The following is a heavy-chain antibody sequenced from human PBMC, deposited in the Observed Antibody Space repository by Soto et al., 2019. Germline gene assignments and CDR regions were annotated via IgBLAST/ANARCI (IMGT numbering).Heavy chain of an antibody. J-gene: IGHJ4*02. CDR1: GFTFSSHT. D-gene: IGHD2-15*01. V-gene: IGHV3-30*04. Sequence: QVQLVESGGGVDQPGRSLRLSCAASGFTFSSHTMHWVRQAPGKGLEWMAVISFDGKNEYYADSVKGRFTISRDNSKNTLFLQMNSLRAEDTAVFYCARDAAHNSDYFDYWGQGNLVTVSS. CDR3: ARDAAHNSDYFDY. CDR2: ISFDGKNE.